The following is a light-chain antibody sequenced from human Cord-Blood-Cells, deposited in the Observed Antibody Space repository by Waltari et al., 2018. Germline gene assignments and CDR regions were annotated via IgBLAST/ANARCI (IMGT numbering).Light chain of an antibody. CDR1: SSDVGGYNY. V-gene: IGLV2-14*01. CDR2: DAS. J-gene: IGLJ2*01. CDR3: SSYTSSSTEV. Sequence: QSALPQPASVSGSPGPSSTISRTGTSSDVGGYNYVSWYQQHPGKAPKLMIYDASNRPAGVSNRFSGSKSGNTASLTISGLQAEDEADYYCSSYTSSSTEVFGGGTKLTVL.